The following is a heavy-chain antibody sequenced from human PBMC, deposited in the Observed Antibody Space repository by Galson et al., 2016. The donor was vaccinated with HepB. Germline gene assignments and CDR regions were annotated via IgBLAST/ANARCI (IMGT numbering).Heavy chain of an antibody. CDR2: TNSDGTST. J-gene: IGHJ4*02. D-gene: IGHD7-27*01. V-gene: IGHV3-74*01. CDR3: AKAHPSPTATGGF. Sequence: SLRLSCAASGLTFSDYWIHWVRQGPGKGLVWVSGTNSDGTSTTYADSVKGRFTVSGDNGKNTKYLQMNSLRVEDTAVYYCAKAHPSPTATGGFWGQGTLVIVSS. CDR1: GLTFSDYW.